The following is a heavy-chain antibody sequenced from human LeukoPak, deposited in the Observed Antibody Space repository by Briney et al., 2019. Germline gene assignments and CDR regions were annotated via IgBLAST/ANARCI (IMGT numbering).Heavy chain of an antibody. CDR2: INSDSGGT. J-gene: IGHJ6*03. Sequence: ASVKVSCKASGYTFTAYYMHWVRQAPGQGLEWMGWINSDSGGTNYAQKFQGRVTMTRDTSISTAYMELSRLRSDDTAVYYCARSHDYGDYGDYYYYMDVWGKGTTVTVSS. CDR3: ARSHDYGDYGDYYYYMDV. D-gene: IGHD4-17*01. CDR1: GYTFTAYY. V-gene: IGHV1-2*02.